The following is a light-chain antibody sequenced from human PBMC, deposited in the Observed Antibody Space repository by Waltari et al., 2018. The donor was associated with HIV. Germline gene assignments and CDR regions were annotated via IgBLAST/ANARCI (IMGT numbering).Light chain of an antibody. J-gene: IGLJ3*02. Sequence: QSVLTQPPSASGTPGQRVTISCSGSSSNIGRNYVYWYQQLPGTAPKLLIYRNNQRPSGVPDRFSGSKSGTSASLAISGLRSEDEADYYCATRDDSLNAWVFGGGTKVTVL. CDR3: ATRDDSLNAWV. CDR1: SSNIGRNY. CDR2: RNN. V-gene: IGLV1-47*01.